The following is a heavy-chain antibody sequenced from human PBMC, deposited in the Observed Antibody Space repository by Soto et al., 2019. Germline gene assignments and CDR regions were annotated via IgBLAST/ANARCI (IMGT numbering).Heavy chain of an antibody. V-gene: IGHV1-8*01. Sequence: ASVKVSCKASGYTFTNSDINWVRQAPGQGLEWMGWMNPDSGHAAYAQKFQGRVTLTTGTSTSTAYMEMRSLGSEDTAVYYCARRPHCSGGICYYGLDNWGQGTLVTVSS. CDR3: ARRPHCSGGICYYGLDN. CDR1: GYTFTNSD. D-gene: IGHD2-15*01. CDR2: MNPDSGHA. J-gene: IGHJ4*02.